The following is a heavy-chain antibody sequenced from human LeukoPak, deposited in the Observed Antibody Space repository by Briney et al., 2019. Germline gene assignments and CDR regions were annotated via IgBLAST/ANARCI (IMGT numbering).Heavy chain of an antibody. D-gene: IGHD3-9*01. CDR2: IYYSGST. Sequence: RLGEPRSFPCTVSGRSITSRSYYWGGIRQPRGRGLDWIGVIYYSGSTYYHPPLKSPVPISVDTSNNHIYLKLSSVTAADTALYHCARLNAIVTGYGTYYFDSWAQKTLVTVSS. J-gene: IGHJ4*02. V-gene: IGHV4-39*02. CDR3: ARLNAIVTGYGTYYFDS. CDR1: GRSITSRSYY.